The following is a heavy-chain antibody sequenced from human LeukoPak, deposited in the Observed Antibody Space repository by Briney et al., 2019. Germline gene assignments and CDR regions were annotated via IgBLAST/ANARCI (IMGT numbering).Heavy chain of an antibody. CDR3: ARGALYYYMDV. CDR1: GGSISSGDYY. CDR2: IYYSGST. Sequence: TSSETLSLTCTVSGGSISSGDYYWSWIRQPPGKGLEWIGYIYYSGSTYYNPSLKSRVTISVDTSKNQFSLKLSSVTAADTAVYYCARGALYYYMDVWGKGTTVTVSS. J-gene: IGHJ6*03. V-gene: IGHV4-30-4*08.